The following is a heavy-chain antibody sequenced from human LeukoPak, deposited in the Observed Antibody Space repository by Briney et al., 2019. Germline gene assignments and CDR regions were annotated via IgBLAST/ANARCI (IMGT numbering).Heavy chain of an antibody. D-gene: IGHD3-10*01. CDR2: ISAYNGNT. Sequence: GASVKVSCKASGYTFTSYGISWVRQAPGQGLEWMGWISAYNGNTNYAQKFQGRVTMTRDTSISTAYMELSRLRSDDTAVYYCARMMVRGVYYYYMDVWGKGTTVTVSS. CDR3: ARMMVRGVYYYYMDV. J-gene: IGHJ6*03. V-gene: IGHV1-18*01. CDR1: GYTFTSYG.